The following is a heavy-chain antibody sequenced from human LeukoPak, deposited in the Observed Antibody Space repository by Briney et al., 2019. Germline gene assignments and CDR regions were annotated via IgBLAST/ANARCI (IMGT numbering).Heavy chain of an antibody. D-gene: IGHD5-18*01. Sequence: SRDNSKNTLYLQMTSLKAEDTAVYYCARDPFRGYSYGYFDYWGQGTLVTVSS. CDR3: ARDPFRGYSYGYFDY. V-gene: IGHV3-30*07. J-gene: IGHJ4*02.